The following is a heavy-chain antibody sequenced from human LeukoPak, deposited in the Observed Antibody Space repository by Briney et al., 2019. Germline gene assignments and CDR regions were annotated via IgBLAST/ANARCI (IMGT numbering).Heavy chain of an antibody. J-gene: IGHJ6*02. V-gene: IGHV4-38-2*02. CDR1: GFSINIGYY. CDR3: ARHVYSSGWYNYYYYYGMDV. D-gene: IGHD6-19*01. CDR2: IFHSGKT. Sequence: SETLSLTCNVSGFSINIGYYWGWIRQPPGKGLEWIGSIFHSGKTYYNSSLKSRVTISIDTSKNQFSLKLSSVTAADTAVYYCARHVYSSGWYNYYYYYGMDVWGQGTTVTVSS.